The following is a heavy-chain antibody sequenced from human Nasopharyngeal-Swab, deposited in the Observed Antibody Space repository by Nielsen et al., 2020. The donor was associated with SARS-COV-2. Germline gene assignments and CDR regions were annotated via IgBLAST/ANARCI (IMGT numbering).Heavy chain of an antibody. CDR1: GYRFSSYC. J-gene: IGHJ6*02. Sequence: GGSLRLSCKGSGYRFSSYCISWVRQMPGKGLEWMGIIDPSDSYSNYSPSFQGHVTISVDKSLSTAFLQWSSLKASDTAVYYCARRSFYYGSGTVRGMDVWGQGTTVTVSS. D-gene: IGHD3-10*01. V-gene: IGHV5-10-1*01. CDR2: IDPSDSYS. CDR3: ARRSFYYGSGTVRGMDV.